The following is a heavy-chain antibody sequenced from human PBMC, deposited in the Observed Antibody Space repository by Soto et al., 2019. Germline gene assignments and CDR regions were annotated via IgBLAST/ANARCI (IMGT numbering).Heavy chain of an antibody. CDR2: INPSGGST. CDR3: ARDTLTCKRVYSSGYLLY. D-gene: IGHD5-18*01. CDR1: GYTFTSYY. V-gene: IGHV1-46*01. J-gene: IGHJ4*02. Sequence: ASVKVSCKASGYTFTSYYMHWVRQAPGQGLEWMGIINPSGGSTSYAQKFQGRVTMTRDTSTSTVYMELSSLRSEDTAVYYCARDTLTCKRVYSSGYLLYWGQGTLVTVSS.